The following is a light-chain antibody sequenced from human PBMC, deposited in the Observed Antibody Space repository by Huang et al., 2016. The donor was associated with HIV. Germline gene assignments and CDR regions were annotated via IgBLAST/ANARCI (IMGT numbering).Light chain of an antibody. CDR2: GAS. J-gene: IGKJ2*01. CDR3: QHYDSWPPYT. V-gene: IGKV3-15*01. Sequence: EIVMTQSPATLSASPGERATLSCRASQSVSRHLAWYQHKPGQAPRLLIYGASFRVTGIPARFSGSGSGTDFTLTISSLQFEDFAVYYCQHYDSWPPYTFGQGTKLEIK. CDR1: QSVSRH.